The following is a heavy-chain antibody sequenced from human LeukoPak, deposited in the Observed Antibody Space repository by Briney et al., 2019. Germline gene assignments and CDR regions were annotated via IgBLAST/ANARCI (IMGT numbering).Heavy chain of an antibody. V-gene: IGHV4-61*02. D-gene: IGHD5-12*01. Sequence: PSQTLSLTCTVSGGSISSGSYYWSWIRQPAGKGLEWIGRIYTSGSTNYNPSLKSRVTISVDTSKNQFSLKLSSVTAADTAVYYCARLRVSGPAYYYYGMDVWGQGTTVTVSS. CDR3: ARLRVSGPAYYYYGMDV. CDR2: IYTSGST. J-gene: IGHJ6*02. CDR1: GGSISSGSYY.